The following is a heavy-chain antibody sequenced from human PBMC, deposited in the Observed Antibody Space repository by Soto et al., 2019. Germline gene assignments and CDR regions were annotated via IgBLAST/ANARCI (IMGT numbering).Heavy chain of an antibody. CDR3: ARGYGGNPGAYWSFDL. Sequence: QVQLVESGGGVVQPGRSLRLSCAASGFTFSSYGMHWVRQAPGKGLEWVAVIWYDGSNQYYADSVKGRFTISRDNSKKTLYLQMNSLRAEDTAVYYCARGYGGNPGAYWSFDLWGRGTLVTVSS. J-gene: IGHJ2*01. CDR2: IWYDGSNQ. D-gene: IGHD2-15*01. CDR1: GFTFSSYG. V-gene: IGHV3-33*01.